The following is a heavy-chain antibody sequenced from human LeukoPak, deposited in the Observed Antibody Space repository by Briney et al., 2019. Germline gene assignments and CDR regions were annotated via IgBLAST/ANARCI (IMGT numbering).Heavy chain of an antibody. CDR2: INTNTGNP. Sequence: ASVKVSCKASGYTFTSYAMNWVRQAPGQGLEWMGWINTNTGNPTYAQGFTGRFVFSLDTSVSTAYLQISSLKAEDTAVYYCAREGRPPNEVWADYWGQGTLVTVSS. CDR3: AREGRPPNEVWADY. J-gene: IGHJ4*02. V-gene: IGHV7-4-1*02. CDR1: GYTFTSYA. D-gene: IGHD3-10*01.